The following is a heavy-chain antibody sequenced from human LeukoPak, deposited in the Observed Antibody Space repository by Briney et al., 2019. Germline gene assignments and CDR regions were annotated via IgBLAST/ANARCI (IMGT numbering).Heavy chain of an antibody. V-gene: IGHV4-34*01. CDR2: INHSGST. J-gene: IGHJ4*02. Sequence: PSETLSLTCAVYGGSFSGYYWSWIRQPPGKGLEWIGEINHSGSTNYNPSIKSRVTISVDTSKNQFSLKLSSVTAADTAVYYCADRRRYSYGLDYWGQGTLVTVSS. CDR3: ADRRRYSYGLDY. D-gene: IGHD5-18*01. CDR1: GGSFSGYY.